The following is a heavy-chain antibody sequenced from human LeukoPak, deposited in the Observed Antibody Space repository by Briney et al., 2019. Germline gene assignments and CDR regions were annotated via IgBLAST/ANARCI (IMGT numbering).Heavy chain of an antibody. CDR2: IIPIFGTA. Sequence: SVKVSCKASGGTFSSYAISWVRQAPGQGLEWMGGIIPIFGTANYAQKFQGRVTITTDESTSTAYMELSSLRSEDTAVYYCAKNLEGGVPAAPWGQGTLVTVSS. V-gene: IGHV1-69*05. D-gene: IGHD2-2*01. J-gene: IGHJ5*02. CDR3: AKNLEGGVPAAP. CDR1: GGTFSSYA.